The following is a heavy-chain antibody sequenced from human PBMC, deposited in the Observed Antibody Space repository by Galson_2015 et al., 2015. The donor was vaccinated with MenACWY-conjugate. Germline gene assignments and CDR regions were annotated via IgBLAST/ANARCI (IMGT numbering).Heavy chain of an antibody. J-gene: IGHJ2*01. Sequence: LSLTCTVSGGSISGYYWSWIRQPPGKGLEWIGYIHYSGSTNYNPSLKSRVTISVDSSKNQFFLKLSSVTAADTAVYYCATGGPQNYWYFDLWGRGTLVTVSS. D-gene: IGHD3-10*01. CDR1: GGSISGYY. V-gene: IGHV4-59*01. CDR2: IHYSGST. CDR3: ATGGPQNYWYFDL.